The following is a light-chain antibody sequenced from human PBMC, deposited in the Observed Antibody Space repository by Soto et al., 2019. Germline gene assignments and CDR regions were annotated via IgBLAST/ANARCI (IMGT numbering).Light chain of an antibody. V-gene: IGLV3-21*04. Sequence: SYELTQPPSVSVAPGKTARITCGENNIGSKSVHWYQQKPGQAPVLVIYYESDRPSGIPERFSGSISGNTAILTISRVEAGDEADYYCQVWDRSSDHVIFGGGTKLTVL. CDR2: YES. CDR3: QVWDRSSDHVI. J-gene: IGLJ2*01. CDR1: NIGSKS.